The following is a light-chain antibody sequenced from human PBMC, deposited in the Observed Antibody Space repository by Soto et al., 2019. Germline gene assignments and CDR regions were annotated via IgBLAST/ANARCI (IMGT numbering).Light chain of an antibody. V-gene: IGLV1-44*01. J-gene: IGLJ1*01. CDR3: AAWDDSLNGAYV. CDR1: SSNIGSNT. CDR2: SND. Sequence: QSVLTQPPSASGTPGQMVTISCSGSSSNIGSNTVNWYQQLPGTAPKLLIYSNDRRPSGVPDRFAGSKSGTSASLAISGLQSEDEADYYCAAWDDSLNGAYVFGTGTKVTVL.